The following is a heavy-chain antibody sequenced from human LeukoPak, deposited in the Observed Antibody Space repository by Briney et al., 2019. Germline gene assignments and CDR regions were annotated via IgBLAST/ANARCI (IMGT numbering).Heavy chain of an antibody. CDR2: IYYSGST. CDR3: ARATVPGNWFDP. Sequence: PSETLSLTCAVCGGSFSGYYWSWIRQPPGKGLEWIGYIYYSGSTNYNPSLKSRVTISVDTSKNHSSLKLSSVTAADTAVYYCARATVPGNWFDPWGQETLVTVSS. V-gene: IGHV4-59*01. J-gene: IGHJ5*02. D-gene: IGHD4-17*01. CDR1: GGSFSGYY.